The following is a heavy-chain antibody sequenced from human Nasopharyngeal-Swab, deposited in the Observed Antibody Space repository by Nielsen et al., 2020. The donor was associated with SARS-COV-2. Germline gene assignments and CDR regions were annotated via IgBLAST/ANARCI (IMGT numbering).Heavy chain of an antibody. D-gene: IGHD3-22*01. Sequence: GESLKISCAAPGFTFSSYAMSWVRQAPGKGLEWVSAISGSGGSTYYADSVKGRFTISRDNSKNTLYLQMNSLRAEDTAVYYCAKVISTYYYDSSGYYYVAPHDAFDIWGQGTMVTVSS. CDR1: GFTFSSYA. J-gene: IGHJ3*02. V-gene: IGHV3-23*01. CDR3: AKVISTYYYDSSGYYYVAPHDAFDI. CDR2: ISGSGGST.